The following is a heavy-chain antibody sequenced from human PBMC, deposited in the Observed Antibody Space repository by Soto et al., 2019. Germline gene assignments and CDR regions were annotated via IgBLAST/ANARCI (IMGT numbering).Heavy chain of an antibody. V-gene: IGHV3-23*01. CDR2: ISGSGGST. D-gene: IGHD6-19*01. CDR1: GFTFSSYA. CDR3: TTRLNAHFDY. J-gene: IGHJ4*02. Sequence: GGSLRLSCAASGFTFSSYAMSWVRQAPGKGLEWVSAISGSGGSTYYADSVKGRFTISRDDSRNTVYLQMDSLRADDTALYSCTTRLNAHFDYWGQGVRVTVSS.